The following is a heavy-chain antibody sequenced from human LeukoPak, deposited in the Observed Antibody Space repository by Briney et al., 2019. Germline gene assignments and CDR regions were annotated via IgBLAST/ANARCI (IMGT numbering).Heavy chain of an antibody. Sequence: ASVKVSCKASGYTFTSYYMHWVRQAPGQGLEWVGIINPSGGSTSYAQKFQGRVTMTRDTSISTAFMELSSLRSDDTAMYYCSRDLLMYYSGSGESTWGQGTQVTVSS. CDR1: GYTFTSYY. J-gene: IGHJ5*02. V-gene: IGHV1-46*01. D-gene: IGHD3-10*01. CDR3: SRDLLMYYSGSGEST. CDR2: INPSGGST.